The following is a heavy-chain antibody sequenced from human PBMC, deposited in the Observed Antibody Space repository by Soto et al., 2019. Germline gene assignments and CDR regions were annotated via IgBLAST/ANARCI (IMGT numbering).Heavy chain of an antibody. D-gene: IGHD6-6*01. CDR3: VRDPGLAAHYYYVMDV. V-gene: IGHV4-61*01. J-gene: IGHJ6*02. Sequence: SETLSLTCTVSGGSVRSGRYYWGWIRQPPGKGLEWIGYVYYSGSTNYNPSLKSRATISIDTFNDQFYLKLTSVTAADTAVYYCVRDPGLAAHYYYVMDVWGQGTRVTVSS. CDR2: VYYSGST. CDR1: GGSVRSGRYY.